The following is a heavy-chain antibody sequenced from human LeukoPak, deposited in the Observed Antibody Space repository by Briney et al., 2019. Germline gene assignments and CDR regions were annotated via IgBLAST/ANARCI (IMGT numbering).Heavy chain of an antibody. D-gene: IGHD3-10*02. Sequence: GGSLCLSCAASGFTFSSYERNWVRQAPGKGLEWVSYISSSGSTIYYADPVKGRLTISRDYTKNSLYLQMHSPGAEAAAYYYCAELGMFGDVWGKGTTVTISS. CDR2: ISSSGSTI. J-gene: IGHJ6*04. CDR3: AELGMFGDV. CDR1: GFTFSSYE. V-gene: IGHV3-48*03.